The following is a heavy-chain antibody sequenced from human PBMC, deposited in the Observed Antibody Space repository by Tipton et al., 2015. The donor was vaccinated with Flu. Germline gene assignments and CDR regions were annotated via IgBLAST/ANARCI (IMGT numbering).Heavy chain of an antibody. V-gene: IGHV4-34*01. CDR2: INHSGST. D-gene: IGHD1-26*01. Sequence: TLSLTCAVHGGSFSGYYWSWIRQPPGKGLEWIGEINHSGSTNYNPSLKSRVTISGDTSKNQFSLKLSSVTAADTAVYYCAKSGSYLEYLQHWGQGTLVTVSS. CDR3: AKSGSYLEYLQH. CDR1: GGSFSGYY. J-gene: IGHJ1*01.